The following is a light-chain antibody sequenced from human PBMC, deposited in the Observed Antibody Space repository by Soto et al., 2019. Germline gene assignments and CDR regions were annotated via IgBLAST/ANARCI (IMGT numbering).Light chain of an antibody. J-gene: IGLJ1*01. CDR1: SSDVGGYDY. V-gene: IGLV2-8*01. Sequence: QSVLTQPPSASGSPGQSVTISCTGTSSDVGGYDYVFWYQQHPGKVPKLVIYDVSKRPSGVPDRFSGSKSGNTASLTISGLHAEDEADYYCPSYAGSNNFVFGTGTKLTVL. CDR2: DVS. CDR3: PSYAGSNNFV.